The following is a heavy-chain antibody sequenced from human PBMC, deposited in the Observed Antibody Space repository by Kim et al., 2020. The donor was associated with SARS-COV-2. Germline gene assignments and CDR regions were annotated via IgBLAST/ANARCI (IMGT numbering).Heavy chain of an antibody. CDR3: ARGHYYGSGSYYNVGTYNWFDP. J-gene: IGHJ5*02. V-gene: IGHV1-3*01. CDR1: GYTFTSYA. D-gene: IGHD3-10*01. CDR2: INAGNGNT. Sequence: ASVKVSCKASGYTFTSYAMHWVRQAPGQRLEWMGWINAGNGNTKYSQKFQGRVTITRDTSASTAYMELSSLRSEDTAVYYCARGHYYGSGSYYNVGTYNWFDPWGQGTLVTVSS.